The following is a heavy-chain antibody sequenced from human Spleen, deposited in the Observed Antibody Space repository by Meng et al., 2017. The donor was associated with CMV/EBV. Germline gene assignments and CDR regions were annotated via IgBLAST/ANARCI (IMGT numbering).Heavy chain of an antibody. D-gene: IGHD2/OR15-2a*01. CDR2: IKSKTDGGTT. J-gene: IGHJ4*02. V-gene: IGHV3-15*01. Sequence: GESLKISCEASGFTVSDNYMSWVRQAPGKGLEWVGRIKSKTDGGTTEYPAPVKGRFTISRDDSKNTLYLQMNSLKTEDTAVYYCTTDFSRGYWGQGTLVTVSS. CDR3: TTDFSRGY. CDR1: GFTVSDNY.